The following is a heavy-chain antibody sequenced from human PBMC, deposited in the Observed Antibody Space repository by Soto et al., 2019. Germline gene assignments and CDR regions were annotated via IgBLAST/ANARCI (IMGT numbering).Heavy chain of an antibody. D-gene: IGHD3-16*02. CDR2: ISSSSSTI. J-gene: IGHJ4*02. V-gene: IGHV3-48*01. CDR3: AIVRGNAPDYDYIWGSYRLDY. CDR1: GFTFSSYS. Sequence: EVQLVESGGGLVQPGGSLRLSCAASGFTFSSYSMNWVRQAPGKGLEWVSYISSSSSTIYYADSVKGRFTISRDNAKNSLYLQMNSLRAEDTAVYYCAIVRGNAPDYDYIWGSYRLDYWGQGTLVTVSS.